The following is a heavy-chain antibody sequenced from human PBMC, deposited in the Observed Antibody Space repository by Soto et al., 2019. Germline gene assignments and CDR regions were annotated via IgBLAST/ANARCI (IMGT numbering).Heavy chain of an antibody. V-gene: IGHV1-3*01. J-gene: IGHJ4*02. CDR3: ACGYFATDSSGYYLLDGFDY. CDR1: GYTFTSYA. D-gene: IGHD3-22*01. CDR2: INAGNGNT. Sequence: ASVKVSCKASGYTFTSYAMHWVRQAPGQRLEWMGWINAGNGNTKYSQKFQGRVTITRDTSASTAYMELSSLRSEDTAVYYCACGYFATDSSGYYLLDGFDYWGQGTLVTVSS.